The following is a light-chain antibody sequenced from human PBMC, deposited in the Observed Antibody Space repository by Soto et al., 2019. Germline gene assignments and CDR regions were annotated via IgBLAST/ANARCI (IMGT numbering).Light chain of an antibody. Sequence: QSALTQPASVSGSPGQSITISCTGTSSDVGGYNYVSWYQQHPGRAPKLIIYDVTNRPSGISNRFSGSKSGNTASLTISGLQAEDEADYYCCSYTSSNSLIFGTGTKVTVL. CDR3: CSYTSSNSLI. CDR1: SSDVGGYNY. V-gene: IGLV2-14*03. CDR2: DVT. J-gene: IGLJ1*01.